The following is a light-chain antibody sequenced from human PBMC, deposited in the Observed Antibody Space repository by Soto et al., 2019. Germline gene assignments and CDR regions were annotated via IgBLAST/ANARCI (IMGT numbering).Light chain of an antibody. Sequence: EIVLTQYPAIRSVSPGERATLSCRASQSISSRYLAWYQQKPGQAPRLLIYGASTRATGIPDRFSGSGSGTEFTITISSLQYEDFAVYYCQHYNNWIGTFGGGTKVDIK. V-gene: IGKV3-15*01. CDR3: QHYNNWIGT. CDR2: GAS. CDR1: QSISSRY. J-gene: IGKJ4*01.